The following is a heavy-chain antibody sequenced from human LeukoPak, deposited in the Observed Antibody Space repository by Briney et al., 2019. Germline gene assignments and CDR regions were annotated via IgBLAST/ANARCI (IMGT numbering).Heavy chain of an antibody. Sequence: SETLSLTCPVSGGSISNYYWTWIRQPPGKGLEWIGSIYYSGATNYNPSLKSRVTMSVDTSKNQFSLKLSSVTAADTAVYYCARDAQGSTWYDSWGQGTLVTVSP. D-gene: IGHD2-2*01. CDR1: GGSISNYY. V-gene: IGHV4-59*01. CDR2: IYYSGAT. J-gene: IGHJ5*01. CDR3: ARDAQGSTWYDS.